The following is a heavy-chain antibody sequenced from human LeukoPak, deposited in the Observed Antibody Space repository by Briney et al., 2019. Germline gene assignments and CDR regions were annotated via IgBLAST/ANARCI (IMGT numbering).Heavy chain of an antibody. CDR3: ARDQAFVYCSGGTCYDDY. J-gene: IGHJ4*02. CDR1: GYTFTGYY. D-gene: IGHD2-15*01. V-gene: IGHV1-2*02. Sequence: GASVKVSCKASGYTFTGYYMHWVRQAPGQGLEWMGGINSNSGDTHYAQKFQGRVTMTRDTSINTAYMELSRLRSDDTAVYYCARDQAFVYCSGGTCYDDYWGQGSLVTVSS. CDR2: INSNSGDT.